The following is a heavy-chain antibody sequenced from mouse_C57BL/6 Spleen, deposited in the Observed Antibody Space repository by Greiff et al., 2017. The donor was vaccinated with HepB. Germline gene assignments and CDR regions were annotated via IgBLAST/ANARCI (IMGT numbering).Heavy chain of an antibody. Sequence: QVQLQQSGAELVKPGASVKMSCKASGYTFTSYWITWVKQRPGQGLEWIGDIYPGSGSTNYNEKFKSKATLTVDTSSSTAYMQLSSLTSEDSAVYYCAGNYYDYDGAYAMDYWGQGTSVTVSS. V-gene: IGHV1-55*01. D-gene: IGHD2-4*01. J-gene: IGHJ4*01. CDR3: AGNYYDYDGAYAMDY. CDR2: IYPGSGST. CDR1: GYTFTSYW.